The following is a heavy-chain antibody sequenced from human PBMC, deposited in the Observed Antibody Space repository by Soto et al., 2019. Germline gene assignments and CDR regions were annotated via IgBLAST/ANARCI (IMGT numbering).Heavy chain of an antibody. CDR1: GFTFSSYS. CDR2: ISSSSSYI. J-gene: IGHJ4*02. Sequence: AGGFLRLSCAASGFTFSSYSMNWVRQAPGKGLEWVSSISSSSSYIYYADSVKGRFTISRDNAKNSLYLQMNSLRAEDTAVYYCARFPIAVAGTFDYWGQGTLVTVSS. CDR3: ARFPIAVAGTFDY. V-gene: IGHV3-21*01. D-gene: IGHD6-19*01.